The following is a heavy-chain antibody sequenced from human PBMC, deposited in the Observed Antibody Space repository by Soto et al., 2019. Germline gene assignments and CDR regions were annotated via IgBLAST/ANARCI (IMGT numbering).Heavy chain of an antibody. Sequence: ASVNVSCKASGYTFTSYAMHWVRQAPGQGLEWMGGIIPIFGTANYAQKFQGRVTITADESTSTAYMELSSLRSEDTAVYYCARVLPYYYDSSGYSEFDYWGQGTLVTVSS. D-gene: IGHD3-22*01. CDR2: IIPIFGTA. CDR1: GYTFTSYA. CDR3: ARVLPYYYDSSGYSEFDY. V-gene: IGHV1-69*13. J-gene: IGHJ4*02.